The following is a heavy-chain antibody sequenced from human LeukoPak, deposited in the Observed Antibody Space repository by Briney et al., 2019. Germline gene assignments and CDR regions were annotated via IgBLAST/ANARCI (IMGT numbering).Heavy chain of an antibody. CDR2: IYYSGST. D-gene: IGHD4-11*01. CDR3: ARGAPTLYYYYMDV. Sequence: SETLSLICSVSGGSMNRFYWSWIRQPPGKGLEWIGYIYYSGSTNYNPSLKSRVTISVDTSKNQFSLKLSSVTAADTAVYYCARGAPTLYYYYMDVWGKGTTVTVSS. J-gene: IGHJ6*03. CDR1: GGSMNRFY. V-gene: IGHV4-59*01.